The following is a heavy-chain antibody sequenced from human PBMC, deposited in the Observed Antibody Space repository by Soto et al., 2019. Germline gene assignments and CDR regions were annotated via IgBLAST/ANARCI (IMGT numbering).Heavy chain of an antibody. CDR3: AHPRIYGLFDAYDI. V-gene: IGHV3-23*01. Sequence: GGSLRLSCAASGFNFSTYALSWVRQAPGKGLEWVSAIGANAGATYYADPVRGRSPISRNNYMNALYFQMNSTRAEDTAVYYFAHPRIYGLFDAYDIWGQGTMVTVSS. CDR1: GFNFSTYA. D-gene: IGHD4-17*01. CDR2: IGANAGAT. J-gene: IGHJ3*02.